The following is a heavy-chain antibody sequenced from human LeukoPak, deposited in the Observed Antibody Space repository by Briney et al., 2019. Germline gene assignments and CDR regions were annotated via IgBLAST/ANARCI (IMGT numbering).Heavy chain of an antibody. V-gene: IGHV3-23*01. CDR1: GFTFSSYA. D-gene: IGHD2-2*01. CDR3: AKSFRSTSLDY. J-gene: IGHJ4*02. CDR2: ISGSGGST. Sequence: GGSLRLSCAASGFTFSSYAMSWVRQAPGKGLEWVSSISGSGGSTYYADSVKGRFTISRDNSRNTLYLQMNSLRAGDTAVYYCAKSFRSTSLDYWGQGTLVTVSS.